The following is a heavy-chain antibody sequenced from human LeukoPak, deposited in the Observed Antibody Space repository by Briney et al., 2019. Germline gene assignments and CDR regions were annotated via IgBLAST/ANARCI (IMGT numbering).Heavy chain of an antibody. CDR3: AKDQLDLPYYYYYGMDV. D-gene: IGHD6-13*01. CDR1: GFTLSSYP. CDR2: ISGSGGIT. J-gene: IGHJ6*02. V-gene: IGHV3-23*01. Sequence: PVGYLRRSCAASGFTLSSYPMSRVPQAPGKGLEWVSAISGSGGITYYADSVKGRFTISRENSKNTLYLQMNSLRGEDTAVYYCAKDQLDLPYYYYYGMDVWGQGTTVTVSS.